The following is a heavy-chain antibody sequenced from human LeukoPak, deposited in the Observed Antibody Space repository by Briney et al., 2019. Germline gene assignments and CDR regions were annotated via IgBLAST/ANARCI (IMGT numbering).Heavy chain of an antibody. V-gene: IGHV4-61*02. CDR2: IYTSGST. CDR1: GGSISSDVYY. D-gene: IGHD3-22*01. CDR3: ARRDYYDSSGYYLFDY. Sequence: PSQTLSLTCSVSGGSISSDVYYWSWIRQPAGKGLEWIGRIYTSGSTNYNPSLKSRVTISVDTSKNQFSLKLSSVTAADTAVYYCARRDYYDSSGYYLFDYWGQGTLVTVSS. J-gene: IGHJ4*02.